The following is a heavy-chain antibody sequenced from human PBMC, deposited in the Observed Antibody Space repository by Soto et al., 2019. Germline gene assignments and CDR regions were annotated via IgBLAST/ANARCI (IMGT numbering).Heavy chain of an antibody. J-gene: IGHJ6*02. CDR2: IDPSDSYT. D-gene: IGHD2-2*02. V-gene: IGHV5-10-1*04. CDR1: GYSFTSYW. CDR3: ARLSGCSSTSCYTHMDV. Sequence: GESLKISCKGSGYSFTSYWISWVRQMPGKGLEWMGRIDPSDSYTNYSPSFQGQVTISADKSISTAYLQWSSLKASDTAMYYCARLSGCSSTSCYTHMDVWGQGTTVTVSS.